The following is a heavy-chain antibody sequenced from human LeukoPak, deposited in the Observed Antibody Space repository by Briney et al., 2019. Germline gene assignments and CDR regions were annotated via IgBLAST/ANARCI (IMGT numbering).Heavy chain of an antibody. D-gene: IGHD6-13*01. CDR3: ARYGYSSSWYAATPFDY. CDR2: IIPIFGTA. Sequence: SVKVSCKASGGTFSSYAISWVRQAPGQGLEWMGGIIPIFGTANYAQKFQGRVTITADESTSTAYMELSSLRSDDTAVYYCARYGYSSSWYAATPFDYWGQGTLVTVSS. CDR1: GGTFSSYA. V-gene: IGHV1-69*01. J-gene: IGHJ4*02.